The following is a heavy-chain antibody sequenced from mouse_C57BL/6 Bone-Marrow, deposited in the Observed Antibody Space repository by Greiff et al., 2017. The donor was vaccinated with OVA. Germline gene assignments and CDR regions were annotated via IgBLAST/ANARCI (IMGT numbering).Heavy chain of an antibody. CDR1: GYTFTSYW. CDR2: IDPSDSYT. V-gene: IGHV1-69*01. CDR3: ARSDDYDGGYATDY. D-gene: IGHD2-4*01. J-gene: IGHJ4*01. Sequence: QVQLQQPGAELVMPGASVKLSCKASGYTFTSYWMHWVKQRPGQGLEWIGEIDPSDSYTNYNQKFKGKSTLTVDKSSSTAYMQLSSLTSEDSAVYYCARSDDYDGGYATDYWGQGTSVTVSS.